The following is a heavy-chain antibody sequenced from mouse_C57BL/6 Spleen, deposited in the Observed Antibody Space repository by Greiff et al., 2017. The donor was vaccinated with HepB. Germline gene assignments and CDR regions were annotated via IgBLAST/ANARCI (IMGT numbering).Heavy chain of an antibody. Sequence: VQLQQSGAELVRPGSSVKLSCKASGYTFTSYWMHWVKQRPIQDLEWIGNIDPSDSETHYNQKFKDKATLTVDKSSSTADMQLRSLTSEDSAVYYWARGHYDGSSRYYFDYWGQGTTLTVSS. CDR1: GYTFTSYW. CDR3: ARGHYDGSSRYYFDY. CDR2: IDPSDSET. V-gene: IGHV1-52*01. J-gene: IGHJ2*01. D-gene: IGHD1-1*01.